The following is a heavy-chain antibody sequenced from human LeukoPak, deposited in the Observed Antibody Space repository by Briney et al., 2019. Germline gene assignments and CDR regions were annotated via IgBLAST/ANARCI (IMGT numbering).Heavy chain of an antibody. CDR1: GFTFSDYC. Sequence: GGSLRLSCAGSGFTFSDYCMSWIRQAPGKGLEWVSYISSSGRTIYYADSVKGRFTISRDNAKNSLYLQMNSLRAEDTAVYYCARADCSSSSCSELDYWGQGTLVTVSS. J-gene: IGHJ4*02. CDR3: ARADCSSSSCSELDY. D-gene: IGHD2-2*01. CDR2: ISSSGRTI. V-gene: IGHV3-11*04.